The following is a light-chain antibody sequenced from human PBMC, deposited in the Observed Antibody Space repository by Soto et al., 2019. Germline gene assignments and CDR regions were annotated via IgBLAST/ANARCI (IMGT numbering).Light chain of an antibody. CDR2: ASS. CDR3: QQSYSTTIT. J-gene: IGKJ5*01. Sequence: DIQMTQSPSSLSASIGDRVTMICRASQSIDTFLNWYQQKPGKAPKLLIYASSSLHSGVPSRFSGGGSGTDFTLTISSLQPEDFATYFCQQSYSTTITFGQGTRREIK. V-gene: IGKV1-39*01. CDR1: QSIDTF.